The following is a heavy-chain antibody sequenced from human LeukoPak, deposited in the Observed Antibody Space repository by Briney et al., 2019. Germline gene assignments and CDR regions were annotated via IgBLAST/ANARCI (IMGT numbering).Heavy chain of an antibody. D-gene: IGHD1-26*01. CDR1: GFTFSDYS. CDR3: ARDSGSGNYYGMDV. Sequence: GGSLRLSCEASGFTFSDYSMNWVRQAPGKGLEWVSSIRSSSNFVYYADSLKGRFTISRDNAKNSLYLQMNSLRAEDTAVYYCARDSGSGNYYGMDVWGQGTTVIVSS. J-gene: IGHJ6*02. CDR2: IRSSSNFV. V-gene: IGHV3-21*01.